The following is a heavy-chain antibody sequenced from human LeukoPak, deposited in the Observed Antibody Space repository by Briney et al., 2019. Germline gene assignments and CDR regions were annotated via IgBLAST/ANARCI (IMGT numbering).Heavy chain of an antibody. CDR1: GFTFSSYA. V-gene: IGHV3-23*01. J-gene: IGHJ3*02. Sequence: PGGSLRLSCAASGFTFSSYAMSWVRQAPGKGLEWVSAISGSGGSTYYADSVKGRFTISRDNSKNTLYLQMNSLRAEDTAVYYCAKDHEGGVTMIVVVINAFDIWGQGTMVTVSS. CDR2: ISGSGGST. D-gene: IGHD3-22*01. CDR3: AKDHEGGVTMIVVVINAFDI.